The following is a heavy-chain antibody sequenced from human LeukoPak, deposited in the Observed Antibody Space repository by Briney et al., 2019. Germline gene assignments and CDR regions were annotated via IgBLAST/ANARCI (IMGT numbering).Heavy chain of an antibody. J-gene: IGHJ4*02. CDR3: AKDENIRIAVTGSYFDY. V-gene: IGHV3-30*02. D-gene: IGHD6-19*01. Sequence: PGGSLRLSCAVSGFTFSTYGMHWVRQAPGKGLEWVAFIRYDGSIKHYADSVKGRFTISRDNAKNSLYLQMNSLRAEDTALYYCAKDENIRIAVTGSYFDYWGQGTLVTVSS. CDR2: IRYDGSIK. CDR1: GFTFSTYG.